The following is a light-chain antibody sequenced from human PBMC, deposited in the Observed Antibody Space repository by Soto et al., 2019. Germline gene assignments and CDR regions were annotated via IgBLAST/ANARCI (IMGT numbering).Light chain of an antibody. J-gene: IGLJ3*02. CDR2: SSD. CDR1: SYNIGSNT. Sequence: QSVLTQPPSASETPGQRVTISCSGSSYNIGSNTVNWYHQLPGTAPKLLIHSSDQRPSGVPDRFSGSKSGTSASLAISGLQSEDEADYYCAAWDDSLNVVVFGGGTKLTVL. CDR3: AAWDDSLNVVV. V-gene: IGLV1-44*01.